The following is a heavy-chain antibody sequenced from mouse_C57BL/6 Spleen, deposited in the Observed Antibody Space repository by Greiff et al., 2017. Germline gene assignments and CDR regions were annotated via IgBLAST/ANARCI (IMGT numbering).Heavy chain of an antibody. D-gene: IGHD1-1*01. CDR2: IWSGGSK. V-gene: IGHV2-2*01. J-gene: IGHJ1*03. CDR1: GFSLTSYG. CDR3: ARGAFSWDWYFDV. Sequence: QVQLKESGPGLVQPSQSLSITCTVSGFSLTSYGVHWVRQSPGKGLEWLGVIWSGGSKDYNAAFISRLSISKDNYTSQVFFKMHSLQADDTAIYYCARGAFSWDWYFDVWGTGTTVTVSS.